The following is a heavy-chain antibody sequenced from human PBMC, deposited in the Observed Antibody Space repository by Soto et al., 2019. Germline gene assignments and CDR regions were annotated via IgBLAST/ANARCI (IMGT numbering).Heavy chain of an antibody. CDR2: IWYDGSNK. Sequence: QVQLVESGGGVVQPGRSLRLSCAASGFTFSSYGMHWVRQAPGKGLEWVAVIWYDGSNKYYADSVKGRFTISRDNSKNTLYLQMNGLRAEDTAVYYWARDDIAVAGGLGAFYIWGQGTMVTASS. CDR3: ARDDIAVAGGLGAFYI. D-gene: IGHD6-19*01. CDR1: GFTFSSYG. V-gene: IGHV3-33*01. J-gene: IGHJ3*02.